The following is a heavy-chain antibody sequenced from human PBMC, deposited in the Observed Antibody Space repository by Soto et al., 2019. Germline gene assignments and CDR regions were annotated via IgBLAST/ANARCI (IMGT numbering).Heavy chain of an antibody. CDR2: ISYDGSNK. V-gene: IGHV3-30*18. CDR3: ANTGKAGPDYYDSSGYYAHASYYYYGMDV. Sequence: HPGGSLRLSCAASGFTFSSYGMHWVRQAPGKGLEWVAVISYDGSNKYYADSVKGRFTISRDNSKNTLYLQMNSLRAEDTAVYYCANTGKAGPDYYDSSGYYAHASYYYYGMDVWGQGTTVTVSS. D-gene: IGHD3-22*01. CDR1: GFTFSSYG. J-gene: IGHJ6*02.